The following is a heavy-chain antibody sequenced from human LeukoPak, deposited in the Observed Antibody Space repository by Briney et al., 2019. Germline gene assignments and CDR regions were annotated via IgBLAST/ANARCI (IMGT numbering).Heavy chain of an antibody. D-gene: IGHD3-22*01. J-gene: IGHJ4*02. CDR3: ATEGVYDSSGYTCFDY. CDR1: GFTFSSYS. Sequence: GGSLRLSCAASGFTFSSYSMNWVRQAPGKGLEWVSSISSSSSYIYYADSVKGRFTISRDNAKNSLYLQMNSLRAEDTAVYYCATEGVYDSSGYTCFDYWGQGTLVTVSS. CDR2: ISSSSSYI. V-gene: IGHV3-21*01.